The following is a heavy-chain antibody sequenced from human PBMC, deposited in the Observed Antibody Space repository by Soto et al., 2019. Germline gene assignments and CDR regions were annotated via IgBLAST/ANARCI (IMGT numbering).Heavy chain of an antibody. CDR2: IYYSGST. J-gene: IGHJ6*02. D-gene: IGHD2-21*02. CDR3: ARVVRGNSEYYYYYVLDF. Sequence: PSETLSLTCTVSGGSVSSGSYYWSWIRQPPGKGLEWIGYIYYSGSTNYNPSLKSRVTISVDTSKNQFSLKLSSVTAADTAVYYCARVVRGNSEYYYYYVLDFWGQGTSVIVSS. CDR1: GGSVSSGSYY. V-gene: IGHV4-61*01.